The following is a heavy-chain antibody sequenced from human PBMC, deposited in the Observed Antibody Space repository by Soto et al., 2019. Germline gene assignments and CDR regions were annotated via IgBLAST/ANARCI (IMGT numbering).Heavy chain of an antibody. V-gene: IGHV1-3*01. D-gene: IGHD3-3*01. CDR1: GFTFTNSA. CDR2: INAGNGNT. CDR3: ARMSGKDAFDI. Sequence: ASVKVSCKASGFTFTNSAVQWVRQARGQRLEWMGWINAGNGNTKYSQKFQGRVTITRDTSASTAYMELSSLRSEDTAVYYCARMSGKDAFDIWGQGTMVTVSS. J-gene: IGHJ3*02.